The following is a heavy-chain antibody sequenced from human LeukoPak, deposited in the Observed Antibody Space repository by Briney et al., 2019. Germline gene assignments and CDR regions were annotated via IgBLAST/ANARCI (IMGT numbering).Heavy chain of an antibody. Sequence: PGGSLRPSCAASGFTVSSNYMSWDRQAPGKGLEWVAFIRYDGSNKYYADSVKGRFTTSRDNSKNTLYPQMNSLRAEDTAVYYCTKALLFDSTWYGDYWGQGTLVTVSS. V-gene: IGHV3-30*02. CDR3: TKALLFDSTWYGDY. CDR1: GFTVSSNY. CDR2: IRYDGSNK. J-gene: IGHJ4*02. D-gene: IGHD6-13*01.